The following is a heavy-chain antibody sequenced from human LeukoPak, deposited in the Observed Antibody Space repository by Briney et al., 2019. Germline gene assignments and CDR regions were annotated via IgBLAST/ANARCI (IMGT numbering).Heavy chain of an antibody. V-gene: IGHV4-34*01. CDR3: ARHDDRSGSYYAFDI. CDR2: INHIGRT. J-gene: IGHJ3*02. D-gene: IGHD3-22*01. Sequence: SETLSLTCSVSGESFIGYFWAWLRQPPGKGLEWIGDINHIGRTRDNPSLKTRVSISVDTSTNQFSLTLTSVTAADTAVYYCARHDDRSGSYYAFDIWGQGTMVTVSS. CDR1: GESFIGYF.